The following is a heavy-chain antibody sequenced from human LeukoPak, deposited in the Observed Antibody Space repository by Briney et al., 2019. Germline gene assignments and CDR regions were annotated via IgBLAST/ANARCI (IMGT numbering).Heavy chain of an antibody. Sequence: GGSLRLSCAASGFTFSSYAMHWVRQAPGKGLEWVTVISDDGANKYYADSVKGRFTISRDNSKNTLYLQMNSLRAEDTAVYYCARRLDTTIITPYTDHWGQGTLVTVSS. CDR3: ARRLDTTIITPYTDH. J-gene: IGHJ4*02. V-gene: IGHV3-30*04. CDR2: ISDDGANK. CDR1: GFTFSSYA. D-gene: IGHD3-10*01.